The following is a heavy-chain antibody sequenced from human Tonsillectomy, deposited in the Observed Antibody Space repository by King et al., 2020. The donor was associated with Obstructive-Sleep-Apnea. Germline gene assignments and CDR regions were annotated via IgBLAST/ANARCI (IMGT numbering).Heavy chain of an antibody. D-gene: IGHD3-22*01. CDR3: TREMYYYDSSGYYLWFDY. Sequence: VKLVESGGGLVQPGRSLRLSCTASGFTFGDYAMSWFRQAPGKGLEWVGFIRGKAYGGTTEYAASVKGRFTISRDDSKRIAYLQMNSLKTEDTAVYYCTREMYYYDSSGYYLWFDYWGQGTLVTVSS. J-gene: IGHJ4*02. CDR2: IRGKAYGGTT. CDR1: GFTFGDYA. V-gene: IGHV3-49*03.